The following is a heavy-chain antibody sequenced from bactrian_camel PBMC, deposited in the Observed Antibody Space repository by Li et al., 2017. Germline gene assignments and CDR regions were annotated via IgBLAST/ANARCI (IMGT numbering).Heavy chain of an antibody. D-gene: IGHD2*01. CDR2: IYTSSGGST. CDR1: GHTYSSMC. CDR3: ATHPVPPILSGLGDGFKD. Sequence: QVQLVESGGGSVQAGGSLRLSCVASGHTYSSMCMGWFRQAPGKEREGVAHIYTSSGGSTFYADSVKGRFTISEDSDKNTVYLQMNNLKIEDTSIYTCATHPVPPILSGLGDGFKDWGQGTQVTVS. J-gene: IGHJ4*01. V-gene: IGHV3-3*01.